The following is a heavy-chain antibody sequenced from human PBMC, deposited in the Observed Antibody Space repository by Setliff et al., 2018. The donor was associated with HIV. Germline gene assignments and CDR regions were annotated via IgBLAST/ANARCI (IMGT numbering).Heavy chain of an antibody. V-gene: IGHV1-18*04. CDR2: ISSYNDYT. CDR1: GSTFINYG. Sequence: GASVKVSCKTSGSTFINYGITWVRQAPGQGLEWMGWISSYNDYTNYEQSLQGRVRMTTDTSTRTAYMDLRSLRSNDTAVYYCARGGYYSGSGMNYHYYGLDVWGQGTTVTVS. J-gene: IGHJ6*02. CDR3: ARGGYYSGSGMNYHYYGLDV. D-gene: IGHD3-10*01.